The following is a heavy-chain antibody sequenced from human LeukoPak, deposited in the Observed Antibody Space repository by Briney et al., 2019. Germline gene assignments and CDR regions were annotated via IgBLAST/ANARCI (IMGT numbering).Heavy chain of an antibody. CDR2: IIPIFGTA. CDR1: GGTFISYA. CDR3: ARARKGYYYDSSGYGDFDY. Sequence: ASVKVSCKASGGTFISYAISWVRQAPGQGLEWMGRIIPIFGTANYAQKFQGRVTITTDESTSTAYMELSSLRSEDTAVYYCARARKGYYYDSSGYGDFDYWGQGTLVTVSS. D-gene: IGHD3-22*01. V-gene: IGHV1-69*05. J-gene: IGHJ4*02.